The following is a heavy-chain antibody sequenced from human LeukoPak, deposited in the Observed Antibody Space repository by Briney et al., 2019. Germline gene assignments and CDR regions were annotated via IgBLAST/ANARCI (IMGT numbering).Heavy chain of an antibody. V-gene: IGHV4-39*07. CDR3: AKSSGYGLIDI. D-gene: IGHD3-22*01. J-gene: IGHJ3*02. Sequence: SETLSLTCTVSGGSISSSSYYWGWIRQPPGKGLEWIGSIYYSGSTYYNPSLKSRVTISVDTSKNQFSLKLSSVTAADTAVYYCAKSSGYGLIDIWGQGTMVTVSS. CDR1: GGSISSSSYY. CDR2: IYYSGST.